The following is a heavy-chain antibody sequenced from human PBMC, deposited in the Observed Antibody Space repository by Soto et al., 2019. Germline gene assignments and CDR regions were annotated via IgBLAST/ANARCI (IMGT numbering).Heavy chain of an antibody. CDR3: AKAVNYYYYYMDV. V-gene: IGHV3-9*01. CDR1: GFTFDDYA. J-gene: IGHJ6*03. CDR2: ISWNSGSI. Sequence: SLRLSCAASGFTFDDYAMHWVRQAPGKGLEWVSGISWNSGSIGYADSVKGRFTISRDNAKNSLYLQMNSLRAEDTALYYCAKAVNYYYYYMDVWGKGTTVTVSS.